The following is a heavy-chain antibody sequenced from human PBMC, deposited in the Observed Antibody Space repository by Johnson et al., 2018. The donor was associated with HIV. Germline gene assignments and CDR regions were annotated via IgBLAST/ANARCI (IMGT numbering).Heavy chain of an antibody. CDR3: AKVHIPARWSAAFDI. CDR1: GFTFSSYG. CDR2: ISYDGSNK. Sequence: QVQLVESGGGVVQPGRSLRLSCAASGFTFSSYGMHWVRQAPGKGLEWVAVISYDGSNKYYADSVKGRFTIFRDNSKNTLYLQMSSLRTEDTAVDYCAKVHIPARWSAAFDIWGRGTLVTVSS. D-gene: IGHD6-6*01. V-gene: IGHV3-30*18. J-gene: IGHJ3*02.